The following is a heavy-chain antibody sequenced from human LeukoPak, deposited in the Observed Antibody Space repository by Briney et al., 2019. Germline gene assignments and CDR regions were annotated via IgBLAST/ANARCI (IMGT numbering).Heavy chain of an antibody. CDR1: GGSISSGNW. CDR2: IYHAGST. V-gene: IGHV4-4*02. D-gene: IGHD2-15*01. CDR3: VRDCSGGTCAPTV. J-gene: IGHJ4*02. Sequence: PSGTLSLTCAVSGGSISSGNWWSWVRQPPEKGLEWIGEIYHAGSTNYNPSLKSRVTISVDKSKNQFSLKLSSVSAADTAVYYCVRDCSGGTCAPTVWGQGTLVTVSS.